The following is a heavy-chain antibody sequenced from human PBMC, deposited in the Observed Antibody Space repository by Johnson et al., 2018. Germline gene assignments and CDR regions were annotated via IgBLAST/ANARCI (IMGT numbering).Heavy chain of an antibody. CDR1: GLIFSSYD. CDR3: ANGPLVGGDIAEFHH. Sequence: QVQLVQSGGGVVQPGTSLRLSCAASGLIFSSYDMHWVRQVPGKGLEWVSGISYDGRKRYYADSMKGRLTISRDNSKNTVYLQMDSLRGEDTAMYYCANGPLVGGDIAEFHHGGQGTLVTVSS. CDR2: ISYDGRKR. D-gene: IGHD3-16*02. J-gene: IGHJ1*01. V-gene: IGHV3-30*18.